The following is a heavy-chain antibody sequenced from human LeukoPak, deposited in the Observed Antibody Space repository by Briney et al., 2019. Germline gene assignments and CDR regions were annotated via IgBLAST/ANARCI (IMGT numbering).Heavy chain of an antibody. CDR1: GYTFTSYD. J-gene: IGHJ6*02. Sequence: APVKVSCKASGYTFTSYDINWVRQATGQGLEWMGWMNPNSGNTGYAQKFQGRVTMTRNTSISTAYMELSSLRSEDTAVYYCARGRYCTNGVCPYSMDVWGQGTTVTVSS. D-gene: IGHD2-8*01. V-gene: IGHV1-8*01. CDR3: ARGRYCTNGVCPYSMDV. CDR2: MNPNSGNT.